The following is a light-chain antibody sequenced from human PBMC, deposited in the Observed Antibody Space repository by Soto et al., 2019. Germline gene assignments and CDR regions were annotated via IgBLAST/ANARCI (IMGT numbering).Light chain of an antibody. CDR3: QSYYSSLSGYV. V-gene: IGLV1-40*01. Sequence: QSVLTQPPSVSEAPGQRVTISCTGSSSNIVAGYEAHWYQQVPGTAPKLLIYENNNRPSGVPDRFSGSKSGTSASLAITGLQADDEAEYYCQSYYSSLSGYVFGTGTKVTVL. CDR2: ENN. J-gene: IGLJ1*01. CDR1: SSNIVAGYE.